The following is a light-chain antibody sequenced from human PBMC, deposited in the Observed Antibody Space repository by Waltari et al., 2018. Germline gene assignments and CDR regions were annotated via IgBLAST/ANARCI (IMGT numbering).Light chain of an antibody. V-gene: IGLV1-44*01. CDR2: SNT. CDR3: AAWDDSLNGVV. Sequence: QSVLTQPPSASGTPGQRVTISCSGSSSNVGSNTVNWYQQLSGMAPKLLIYSNTKRPSGVPDRFAGSKSGTADSLAISGLQSEDEADYYCAAWDDSLNGVVFGGGTKLTVL. J-gene: IGLJ2*01. CDR1: SSNVGSNT.